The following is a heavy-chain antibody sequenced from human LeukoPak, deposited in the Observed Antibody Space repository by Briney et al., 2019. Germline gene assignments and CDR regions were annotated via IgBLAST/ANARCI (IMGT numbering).Heavy chain of an antibody. J-gene: IGHJ5*02. CDR1: GGSLIGYD. V-gene: IGHV4-34*01. CDR3: ASLARGGNWFDP. Sequence: SETLSLTCAVYGGSLIGYDWTWIRQPPGKGLEWIGEINHSGGTNYNPSLKSRGTISVDTSKNQFSLKLSSVTAADTAVYYCASLARGGNWFDPWGQGTLVTVSS. CDR2: INHSGGT. D-gene: IGHD6-6*01.